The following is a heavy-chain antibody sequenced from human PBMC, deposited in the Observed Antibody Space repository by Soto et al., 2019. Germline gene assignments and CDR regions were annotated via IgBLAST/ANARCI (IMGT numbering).Heavy chain of an antibody. J-gene: IGHJ6*03. V-gene: IGHV3-21*01. CDR3: ARDGVIAAAGKILYYYYMDV. CDR2: ISSSSSYI. CDR1: GFTFSSYS. D-gene: IGHD6-13*01. Sequence: GGSLRLSCAASGFTFSSYSMNWVRQAPGKGLEWVSSISSSSSYIYYADSVKGRFTISRDNAKNSLYLQMNSLRAEDTAVYYCARDGVIAAAGKILYYYYMDVWGKGTTVTVSS.